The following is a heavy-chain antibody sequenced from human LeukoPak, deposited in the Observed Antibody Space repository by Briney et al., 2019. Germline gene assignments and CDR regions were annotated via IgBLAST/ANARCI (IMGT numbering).Heavy chain of an antibody. V-gene: IGHV3-30*19. CDR1: GFTFSSYG. Sequence: GGSLRLSCAASGFTFSSYGMHWVRQAPGKGLEWVAVISYDGSNKYYADSVKGRFTISRDNSKNTLYLQMNSLRAEDTAVYYCARGSIRTYYDYVWGSYDGYFDYWGQGTLVTVSS. J-gene: IGHJ4*02. D-gene: IGHD3-16*01. CDR2: ISYDGSNK. CDR3: ARGSIRTYYDYVWGSYDGYFDY.